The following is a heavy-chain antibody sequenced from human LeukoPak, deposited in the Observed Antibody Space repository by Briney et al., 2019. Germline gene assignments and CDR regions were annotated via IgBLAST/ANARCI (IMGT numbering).Heavy chain of an antibody. Sequence: GGSLRLSCAASGFTVSSNYMNWVRQAPGKGLQWVSVIYSGGSTYYADSVKGRFTISRGSSKNTLYLQMNSLRAEDTAVYYCAKDYQHSWFDPWGQGTLVTVSS. V-gene: IGHV3-66*01. CDR1: GFTVSSNY. CDR3: AKDYQHSWFDP. CDR2: IYSGGST. J-gene: IGHJ5*02. D-gene: IGHD2-2*01.